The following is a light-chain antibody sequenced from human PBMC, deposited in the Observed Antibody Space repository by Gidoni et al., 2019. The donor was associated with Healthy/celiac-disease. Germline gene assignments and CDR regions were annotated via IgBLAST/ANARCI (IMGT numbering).Light chain of an antibody. CDR1: QSVSSY. CDR3: QQRSNWPPLWT. CDR2: DAS. V-gene: IGKV3-11*01. Sequence: EIVLTQSPATLSLSPGERATLSCRASQSVSSYLAWYQQKPGQAPRLLIYDASNRATGIPARFSGSGSGTDFTLTISSLEPEDFVVYYCQQRSNWPPLWTFGQGTKLEIK. J-gene: IGKJ2*02.